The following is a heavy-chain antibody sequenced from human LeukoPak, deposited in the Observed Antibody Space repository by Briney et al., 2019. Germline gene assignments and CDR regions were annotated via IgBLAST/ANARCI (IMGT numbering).Heavy chain of an antibody. D-gene: IGHD1-26*01. J-gene: IGHJ4*02. CDR2: IHPSDGDT. CDR1: GYTFTNFY. V-gene: IGHV1-46*01. Sequence: GASVKVSCKASGYTFTNFYMHWVRQAPGQGLGWMGLIHPSDGDTKYAQEFQDRVTMTRDTSTSTVYMELSSLRSEDTAVYSCARASGSFYYFDYWGQGTLVTVSS. CDR3: ARASGSFYYFDY.